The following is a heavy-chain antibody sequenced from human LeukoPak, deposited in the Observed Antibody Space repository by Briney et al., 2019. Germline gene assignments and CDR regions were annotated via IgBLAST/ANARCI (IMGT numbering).Heavy chain of an antibody. V-gene: IGHV4-59*01. CDR2: IYYSGNT. CDR3: ARVYYDFWSGHRTNYYMDV. J-gene: IGHJ6*03. D-gene: IGHD3-3*01. Sequence: SETLSLTCTVSGGSISGYYWSWIRQPPGKGLEWIGYIYYSGNTNYNPSLKSRVTISVDTSKNQFSLKLSSVTAADTAVYYCARVYYDFWSGHRTNYYMDVWGKGTTVTVSS. CDR1: GGSISGYY.